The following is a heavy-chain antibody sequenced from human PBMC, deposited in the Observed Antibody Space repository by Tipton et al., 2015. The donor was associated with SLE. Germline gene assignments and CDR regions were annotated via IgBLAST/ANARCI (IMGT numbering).Heavy chain of an antibody. CDR3: ARGGYSRGSAFDI. CDR1: GGSISSSSYY. Sequence: TLSLTCTVSGGSISSSSYYWGWIRQPPGKGLEWIGSIYYSGSTYYNPSLKSRVTISVDTSKNHFSLKLSSVTAADTAVYYCARGGYSRGSAFDIWGQGTMVTVSS. J-gene: IGHJ3*02. D-gene: IGHD5-18*01. V-gene: IGHV4-39*07. CDR2: IYYSGST.